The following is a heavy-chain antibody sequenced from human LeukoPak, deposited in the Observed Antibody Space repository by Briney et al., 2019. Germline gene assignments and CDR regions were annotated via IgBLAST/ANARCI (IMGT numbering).Heavy chain of an antibody. V-gene: IGHV3-23*01. Sequence: PGGSLRLSCAASRFIFDNYGMTWVRQAPGKGLEWVSAFSNSGETHYADSVKGRFTISRDNSKNTLYLQMNSLRADDTALYYCAKDLRLSVGTSPFDYWGQGTLVTVSS. CDR1: RFIFDNYG. CDR3: AKDLRLSVGTSPFDY. J-gene: IGHJ4*02. CDR2: FSNSGET. D-gene: IGHD4-23*01.